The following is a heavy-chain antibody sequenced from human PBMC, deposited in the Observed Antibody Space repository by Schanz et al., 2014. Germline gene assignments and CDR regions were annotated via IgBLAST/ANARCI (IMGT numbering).Heavy chain of an antibody. Sequence: QVQLQQWGAGLLKPSETLSLTCAVSGGSFSGYYWSWIRQPPDTGLEWIGEINQSGDTNYNPSLKSRVPISVDRSNNQFSRKQRSVTAADTAVYYCARLYCSTPGCYVSPNGFAKDYWGQGTLVTVSS. CDR1: GGSFSGYY. CDR3: ARLYCSTPGCYVSPNGFAKDY. V-gene: IGHV4-34*01. CDR2: INQSGDT. D-gene: IGHD2-2*01. J-gene: IGHJ4*02.